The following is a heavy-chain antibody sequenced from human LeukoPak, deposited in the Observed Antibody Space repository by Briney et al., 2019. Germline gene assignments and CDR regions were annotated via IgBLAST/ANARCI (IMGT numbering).Heavy chain of an antibody. D-gene: IGHD3-10*01. CDR1: GFTFSSYE. CDR3: ARTVVRGVMGNFDY. V-gene: IGHV3-48*03. CDR2: ISSSGSTI. Sequence: GGSLRLSCAASGFTFSSYEMNWVRQAPGKGLEWVSYISSSGSTIYYADSEKGRFNISRDNAKNSLYLQMNSLRAEDTAVYYCARTVVRGVMGNFDYWGQGNLVTVSS. J-gene: IGHJ4*02.